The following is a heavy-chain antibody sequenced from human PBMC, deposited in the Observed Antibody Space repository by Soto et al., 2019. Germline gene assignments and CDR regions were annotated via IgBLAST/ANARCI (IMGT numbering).Heavy chain of an antibody. CDR3: ARTKCSGGSCFSWSLDX. D-gene: IGHD2-15*01. Sequence: SETLSLTFTVSGGSITTVGYYWSWIRQLPGKGLELIGHRYYSESTYYNPSLKSRVSISLDTSKNQFSLKLSFVTAADTAMYYCARTKCSGGSCFSWSLDXWGQVTPFTVSX. J-gene: IGHJ4*02. V-gene: IGHV4-31*03. CDR1: GGSITTVGYY. CDR2: RYYSEST.